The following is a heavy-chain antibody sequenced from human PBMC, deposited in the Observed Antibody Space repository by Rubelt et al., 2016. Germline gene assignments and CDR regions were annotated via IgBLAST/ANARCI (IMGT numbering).Heavy chain of an antibody. J-gene: IGHJ4*02. CDR3: ARVEYYYDSSGYSDY. CDR2: IRAYNGNT. Sequence: QVQLVQSGAEVKKPGASVKVSCKASGYTFTRYGISWVRQAPGQGLEWMGWIRAYNGNTNCAQKPRGRITMTPDTSTGAAYMELRVLRSDDTAVYYCARVEYYYDSSGYSDYWGQGTLVTVSS. CDR1: GYTFTRYG. V-gene: IGHV1-18*01. D-gene: IGHD3-22*01.